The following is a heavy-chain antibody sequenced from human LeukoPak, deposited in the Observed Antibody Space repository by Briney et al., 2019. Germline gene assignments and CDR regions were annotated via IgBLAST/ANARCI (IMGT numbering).Heavy chain of an antibody. V-gene: IGHV3-74*01. CDR1: GFTFSRYW. CDR3: ARDDYGPAGY. CDR2: INPDGSTT. Sequence: GGSLRLSCAASGFTFSRYWIHWVRQAPGKGLEWVSRINPDGSTTTYADSVKGRFTISRDNAKNSVYLQMNSLRGEDTAVYYCARDDYGPAGYGGQGTLVTVSS. J-gene: IGHJ4*02. D-gene: IGHD4-17*01.